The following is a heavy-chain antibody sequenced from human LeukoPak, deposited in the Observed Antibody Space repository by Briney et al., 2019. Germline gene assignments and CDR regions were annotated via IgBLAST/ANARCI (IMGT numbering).Heavy chain of an antibody. D-gene: IGHD3-10*01. CDR2: ISSRSTYI. J-gene: IGHJ5*02. CDR1: GFTFSIYN. V-gene: IGHV3-21*01. CDR3: ARDSDYNWFDP. Sequence: GGSLRLSCAASGFTFSIYNMHWVRQAPGKGLEWVSYISSRSTYIYYADSVKGRFTISRDNAKNSLYLQINSLRADDTAVYYCARDSDYNWFDPWGQGTLVTVSS.